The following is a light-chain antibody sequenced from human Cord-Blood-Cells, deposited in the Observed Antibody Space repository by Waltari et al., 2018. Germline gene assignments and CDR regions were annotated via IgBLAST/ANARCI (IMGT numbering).Light chain of an antibody. CDR2: AAS. CDR1: QGIRND. J-gene: IGKJ4*01. Sequence: ALQMTQSPSSLSASVGDRVTITCRASQGIRNDLGWYQQKPGKAPKLPIYAASSLQSGVPSRFSGSGSGTDFTLTISSLQPEDFATYYCLQDYNYPPTFGGGTKVEIK. CDR3: LQDYNYPPT. V-gene: IGKV1-6*01.